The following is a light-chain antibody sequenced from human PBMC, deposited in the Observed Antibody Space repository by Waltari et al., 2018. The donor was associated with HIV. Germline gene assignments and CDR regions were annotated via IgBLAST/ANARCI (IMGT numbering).Light chain of an antibody. CDR1: NIGSKS. CDR3: QVWDTGGDHPEWV. CDR2: DDS. Sequence: SYVLTQPPSVSVAPGQTARVTCGGNNIGSKSVHWYQVKPGQAPVLVVDDDSDRPSGIPERFSGSNSGNTATLTISRVEAGDEADYYCQVWDTGGDHPEWVFGGGTKLTVL. J-gene: IGLJ3*02. V-gene: IGLV3-21*02.